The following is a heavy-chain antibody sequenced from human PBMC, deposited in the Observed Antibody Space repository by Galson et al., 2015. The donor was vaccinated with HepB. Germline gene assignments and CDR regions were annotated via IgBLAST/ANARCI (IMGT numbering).Heavy chain of an antibody. CDR2: ISYDGSNK. V-gene: IGHV3-30*03. D-gene: IGHD1-26*01. J-gene: IGHJ3*02. Sequence: SLRLSCAASGFTFSSYGMHWVRQAPGKGLEWVAVISYDGSNKYYADSVKGRFTISRDNSKNTLYLQMNSLRAEDTAVYYCLGSPDAFDIWGQGTMVTVSS. CDR3: LGSPDAFDI. CDR1: GFTFSSYG.